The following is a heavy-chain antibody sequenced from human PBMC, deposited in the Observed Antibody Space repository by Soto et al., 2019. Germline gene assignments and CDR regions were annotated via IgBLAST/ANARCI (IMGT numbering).Heavy chain of an antibody. V-gene: IGHV3-66*01. CDR3: ARSSPNDYYYYYKDV. CDR1: GFTVSNSY. Sequence: GGSLRLSCAASGFTVSNSYMSWVRQAPGKGLEWVSVIYSAGSTYYADSVKGRFTISRDNSKNTLYLQMNSLRAEDTAVYYCARSSPNDYYYYYKDVWGRGTTVTVSS. CDR2: IYSAGST. J-gene: IGHJ6*03.